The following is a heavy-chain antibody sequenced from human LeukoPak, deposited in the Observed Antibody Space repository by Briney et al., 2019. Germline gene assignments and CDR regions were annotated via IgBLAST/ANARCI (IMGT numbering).Heavy chain of an antibody. V-gene: IGHV4-4*07. D-gene: IGHD3/OR15-3a*01. CDR3: ARQTGSGLFILP. Sequence: SETLSLTCTVAGGSISRYYWSWIRQPAGKGLEWIGRIYSDGTITYNPSLQSRLTMSIDTSKNQFSLRLTSVTAADTAVYYCARQTGSGLFILPGGQGTLVTVSS. J-gene: IGHJ4*02. CDR1: GGSISRYY. CDR2: IYSDGTI.